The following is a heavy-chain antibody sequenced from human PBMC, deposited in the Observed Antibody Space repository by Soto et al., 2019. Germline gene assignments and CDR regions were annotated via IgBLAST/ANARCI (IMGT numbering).Heavy chain of an antibody. CDR2: IYYSGST. V-gene: IGHV4-39*07. J-gene: IGHJ4*02. D-gene: IGHD3-3*01. Sequence: SETLSLTCTVSSGSISSSSYYWGWIRQPPGKGLEWIGSIYYSGSTYYNPSLKSRVTISVDTSKNQFSLKLSSVTAADTAVYYCARAISHADYDFWSGYSAYFDYWGQGTLVTVSS. CDR1: SGSISSSSYY. CDR3: ARAISHADYDFWSGYSAYFDY.